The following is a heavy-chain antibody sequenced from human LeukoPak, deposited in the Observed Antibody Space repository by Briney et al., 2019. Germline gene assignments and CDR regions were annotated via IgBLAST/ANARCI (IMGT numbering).Heavy chain of an antibody. CDR1: GFAFSRYW. V-gene: IGHV3-74*01. CDR3: TRVSTTDDY. D-gene: IGHD2/OR15-2a*01. CDR2: INSDGRSA. J-gene: IGHJ4*02. Sequence: PGGSLRLSCAASGFAFSRYWMHWVRHAPGKGLVWVSRINSDGRSAVYADSVKGRFPISRDNAKNTLYLQMDSLRAEDTAVYYCTRVSTTDDYWGQGTLVTVSS.